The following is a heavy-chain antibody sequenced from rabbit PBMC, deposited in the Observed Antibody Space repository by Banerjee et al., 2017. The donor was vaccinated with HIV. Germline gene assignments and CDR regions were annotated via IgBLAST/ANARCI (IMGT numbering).Heavy chain of an antibody. Sequence: QSLEESGGDLVQPEGSLTLTCTASAFSFSNKYVMCWVRQAPGKGLEWIACINTSSGVTVYATWAKGRFTISKTSWTTVTLQMTSLTAADTATYFCARGPTYGGVGKNYDMEYGMDLWGQGTLVTVS. CDR2: INTSSGVT. D-gene: IGHD4-2*01. CDR1: AFSFSNKYV. J-gene: IGHJ6*01. V-gene: IGHV1S40*01. CDR3: ARGPTYGGVGKNYDMEYGMDL.